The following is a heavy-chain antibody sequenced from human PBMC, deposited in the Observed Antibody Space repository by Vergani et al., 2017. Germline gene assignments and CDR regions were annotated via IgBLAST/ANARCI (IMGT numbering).Heavy chain of an antibody. D-gene: IGHD3-16*01. CDR1: GFTFSSYS. V-gene: IGHV3-21*01. CDR2: ISSSSSYI. CDR3: ATVGGAKYYYYGMDV. Sequence: EVQLVESGGGLVKPGGSLRLSCAASGFTFSSYSMNWVRQAPGKGLEWVSSISSSSSYIYYADSVKSRFTISRDNAKNSLYLQMNSLRAEDTAVYYCATVGGAKYYYYGMDVWGQGTTVTVSS. J-gene: IGHJ6*02.